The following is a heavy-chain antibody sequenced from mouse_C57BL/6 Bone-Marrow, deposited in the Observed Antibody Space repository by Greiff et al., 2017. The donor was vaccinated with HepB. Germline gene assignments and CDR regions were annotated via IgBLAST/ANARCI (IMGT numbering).Heavy chain of an antibody. CDR3: ARDAGFAY. J-gene: IGHJ3*01. V-gene: IGHV7-1*01. CDR2: SRNKANDYTT. Sequence: EVNVVDSGGGLVQSGRSLRLSCATSGFTFSDFYMEWVRQAPGKGLEWIAASRNKANDYTTEYSASVKGRFIVSRDTSQSILYLQMNALRAEDTAIYYCARDAGFAYWGQGTLVTVSA. CDR1: GFTFSDFY.